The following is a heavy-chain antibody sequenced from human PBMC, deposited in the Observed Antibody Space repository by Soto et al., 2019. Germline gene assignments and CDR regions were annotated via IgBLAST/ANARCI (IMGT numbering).Heavy chain of an antibody. V-gene: IGHV3-7*01. D-gene: IGHD3-10*01. J-gene: IGHJ4*02. CDR1: GFTFSSYW. Sequence: EVQLVESGGGLVQPGGSLRLSCAASGFTFSSYWMRWVRQAPGKGLEWVANIKQDGSEKYNVDFVKGRFTISRDNAKNSLYLQMNSLIVEDTAVYYCARAYGSGSLSGYWGQGTLVTVSS. CDR2: IKQDGSEK. CDR3: ARAYGSGSLSGY.